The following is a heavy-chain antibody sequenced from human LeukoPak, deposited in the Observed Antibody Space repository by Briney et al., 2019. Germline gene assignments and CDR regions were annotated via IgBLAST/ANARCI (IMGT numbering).Heavy chain of an antibody. D-gene: IGHD6-19*01. CDR3: AKDLGRGWFVY. CDR2: ISGSGGST. CDR1: GFTFSSYA. J-gene: IGHJ4*02. V-gene: IGHV3-23*01. Sequence: GGSLRLSCAASGFTFSSYAISWVRQAPGKGLEWVSAISGSGGSTYYAYSVKGRFTISRDNSKNTLYLQMNSLRAEDTAVYYCAKDLGRGWFVYWGQGTLVTVSS.